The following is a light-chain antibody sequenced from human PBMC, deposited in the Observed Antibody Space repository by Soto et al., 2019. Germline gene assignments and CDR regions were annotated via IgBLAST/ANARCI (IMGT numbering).Light chain of an antibody. J-gene: IGLJ3*02. CDR2: EGS. CDR3: CSYTGSDTYVL. V-gene: IGLV2-23*01. Sequence: QSALTQPASVSGSPGQSITISCTGTSTNVGSSNLVSWYQQHPGKAPKLMIYEGSKRPSGVSNRFSGSKSGNTASLTISGLQAEDEADYYCCSYTGSDTYVLFGGGTQLTVL. CDR1: STNVGSSNL.